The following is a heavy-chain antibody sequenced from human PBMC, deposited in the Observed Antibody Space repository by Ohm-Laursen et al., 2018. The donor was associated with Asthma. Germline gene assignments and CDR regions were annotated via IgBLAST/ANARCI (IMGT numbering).Heavy chain of an antibody. CDR1: GFTFSDYY. CDR3: ARSSSSWYYGSIPELKFDY. CDR2: ISSSGSTI. V-gene: IGHV3-11*01. D-gene: IGHD6-13*01. Sequence: GSLRLSCTASGFTFSDYYMSWIRQAPGKGLEWVSYISSSGSTIYYADSVKGRFTISRDNAKNSLYLQMNSLRAEDTAVYYCARSSSSWYYGSIPELKFDYWGQGTLVTVSS. J-gene: IGHJ4*02.